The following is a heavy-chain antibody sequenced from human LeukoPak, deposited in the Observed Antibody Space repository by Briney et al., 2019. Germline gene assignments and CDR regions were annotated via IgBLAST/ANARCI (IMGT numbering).Heavy chain of an antibody. J-gene: IGHJ4*02. CDR2: INPNSGGT. CDR1: GYTFTGYY. CDR3: ARDPLGVVVVAATFDY. D-gene: IGHD2-15*01. Sequence: ASVQVSCKASGYTFTGYYMHWVRQAPGQGLEWMGWINPNSGGTNYAQKFQGRVTMTRDTSISTAYMELSRLRSDDTAVYYCARDPLGVVVVAATFDYWGQGTLVTVSS. V-gene: IGHV1-2*02.